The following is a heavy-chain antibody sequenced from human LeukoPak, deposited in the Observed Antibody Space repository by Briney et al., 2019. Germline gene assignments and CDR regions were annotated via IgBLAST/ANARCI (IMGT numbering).Heavy chain of an antibody. V-gene: IGHV1-46*01. Sequence: ASVKVSCKASGYTFTSCYMHWVRQAPGQGLEWMGIINPSGGSTSYAQKFQGRVTMTRDTSTSTVYMELSSLRSEDTAVYYCARGERAYSSSWVVSINWFDPWGQGTLVTVSS. J-gene: IGHJ5*02. CDR3: ARGERAYSSSWVVSINWFDP. CDR2: INPSGGST. CDR1: GYTFTSCY. D-gene: IGHD6-13*01.